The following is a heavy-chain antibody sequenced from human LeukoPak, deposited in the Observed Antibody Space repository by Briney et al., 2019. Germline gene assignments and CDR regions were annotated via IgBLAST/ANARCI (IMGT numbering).Heavy chain of an antibody. CDR3: ERDRVGSWYFDY. V-gene: IGHV1-69*13. CDR2: IIPIFGTA. Sequence: GASVKVSCKASGGTFSSYAISWVRQAPGQGLEWMGGIIPIFGTANYAQKFQGRVTITADESTSTAYMELSSLRSEDTAVYYCERDRVGSWYFDYWGQGTLVTVSS. J-gene: IGHJ4*02. D-gene: IGHD6-13*01. CDR1: GGTFSSYA.